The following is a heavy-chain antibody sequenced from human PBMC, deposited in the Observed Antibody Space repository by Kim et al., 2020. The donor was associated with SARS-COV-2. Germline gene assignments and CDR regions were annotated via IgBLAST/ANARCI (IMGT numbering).Heavy chain of an antibody. CDR2: IGGGGGPI. CDR1: GFTFSSSA. V-gene: IGHV3-23*01. J-gene: IGHJ4*02. D-gene: IGHD3-10*01. Sequence: GGSLRLSCAASGFTFSSSAMHWVRQAPGKGLEWVSAIGGGGGPIFYADSVKGRFTISRDNSKNTLFLQMNSLRADDTAIYYCLKASGYFDSWGQGTLVTVSS. CDR3: LKASGYFDS.